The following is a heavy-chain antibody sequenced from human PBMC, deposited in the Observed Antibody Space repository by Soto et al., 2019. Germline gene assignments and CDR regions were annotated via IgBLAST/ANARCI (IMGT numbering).Heavy chain of an antibody. J-gene: IGHJ4*02. CDR3: ASYDFWSGYGYFDY. CDR1: GGSISSYY. CDR2: IYYSGST. D-gene: IGHD3-3*01. Sequence: SETLSLTCTVSGGSISSYYWSWIRQPPGKGLEWIGYIYYSGSTNYNPSLKSRVTISVDTSKNQFSLKLSSVTAADTAVYYCASYDFWSGYGYFDYWGKGTLVTVSS. V-gene: IGHV4-59*01.